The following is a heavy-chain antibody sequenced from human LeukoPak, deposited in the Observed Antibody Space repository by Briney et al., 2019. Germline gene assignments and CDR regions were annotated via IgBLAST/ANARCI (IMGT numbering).Heavy chain of an antibody. Sequence: PGGSLRLSCGASGFXFSSYWIHWVRQAPGKGLVWVSSINSDGSSTSYADSVKGRFTISRDNAKNTLYLQMNSLRAEDTAVYYCARNSLRVRGVTFDYWGQGTLVTVSS. CDR2: INSDGSST. CDR1: GFXFSSYW. CDR3: ARNSLRVRGVTFDY. J-gene: IGHJ4*02. D-gene: IGHD3-10*01. V-gene: IGHV3-74*01.